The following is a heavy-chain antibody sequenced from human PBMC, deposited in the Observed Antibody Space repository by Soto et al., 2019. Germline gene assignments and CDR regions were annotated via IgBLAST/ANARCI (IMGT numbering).Heavy chain of an antibody. D-gene: IGHD3-22*01. J-gene: IGHJ4*02. CDR2: INHSGST. V-gene: IGHV4-34*01. Sequence: QVQLQQWGAGLLKPSETLSLTCAVYGGSFSGYYWSWIRQPPGKGLEWIGEINHSGSTNYNPSLKSRVTIPVDTSKNQFSLKLSSVTAADTAVYYCARGRGYYDSSGYYYWGQGTLVTVSS. CDR1: GGSFSGYY. CDR3: ARGRGYYDSSGYYY.